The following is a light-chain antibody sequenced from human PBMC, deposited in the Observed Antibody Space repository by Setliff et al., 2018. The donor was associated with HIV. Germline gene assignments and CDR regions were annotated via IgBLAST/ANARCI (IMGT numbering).Light chain of an antibody. CDR2: EVS. V-gene: IGLV2-14*01. J-gene: IGLJ1*01. CDR1: SSDVGSYNY. CDR3: SSFTTTTTRV. Sequence: SVLTQPASVSGSPGQSITISCTGTSSDVGSYNYVSWYQQHPGKAPKLMISEVSNRPSGVSNRFSGSKSDNTASLTISGLQAEDEADYFCSSFTTTTTRVFGTGTKV.